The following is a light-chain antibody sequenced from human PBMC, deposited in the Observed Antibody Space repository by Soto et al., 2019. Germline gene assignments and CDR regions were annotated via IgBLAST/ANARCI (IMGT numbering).Light chain of an antibody. V-gene: IGKV1-9*01. Sequence: DIQLTQSPSFLSASVGDRVTITCRASQGIRDFLAWYQQKPGKAPKLMIYAASTLQTGVPTRFSGIASGTEFTLIISNLQPADFATYYCQRFNFYPLTFGGGTKVEIK. CDR1: QGIRDF. CDR2: AAS. CDR3: QRFNFYPLT. J-gene: IGKJ4*01.